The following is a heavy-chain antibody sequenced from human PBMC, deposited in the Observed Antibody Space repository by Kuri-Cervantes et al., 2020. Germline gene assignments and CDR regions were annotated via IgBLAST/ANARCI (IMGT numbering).Heavy chain of an antibody. CDR1: GGSISSYY. Sequence: LSLTCTVSGGSISSYYWSWIRQPPGKGLEWVAVIWYDGSNKYYADSVKGRFTISRDNSKNTLYLQMNSLRAEDTAVYYCARGVQLQMGTWFDPWGQGTLVTVSS. J-gene: IGHJ5*02. CDR2: IWYDGSNK. V-gene: IGHV3-33*08. CDR3: ARGVQLQMGTWFDP. D-gene: IGHD2-2*01.